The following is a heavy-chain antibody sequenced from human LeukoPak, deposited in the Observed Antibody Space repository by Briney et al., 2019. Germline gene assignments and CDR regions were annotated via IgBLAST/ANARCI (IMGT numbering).Heavy chain of an antibody. Sequence: GGALRLSCAASGFMFSSFSMSWVRHVAGKGVEWVSTISAGGSTYYADSVKVRFTISRDNSKNTLFLQMNSLRAEDTAIYYCAKRPAAVRGVIPYLDYWGQGTLVTVSS. J-gene: IGHJ4*02. V-gene: IGHV3-23*01. CDR2: ISAGGST. CDR3: AKRPAAVRGVIPYLDY. CDR1: GFMFSSFS. D-gene: IGHD3-10*02.